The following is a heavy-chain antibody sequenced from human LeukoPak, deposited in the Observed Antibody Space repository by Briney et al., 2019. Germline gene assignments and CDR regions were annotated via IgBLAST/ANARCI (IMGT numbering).Heavy chain of an antibody. J-gene: IGHJ4*02. V-gene: IGHV3-23*01. D-gene: IGHD6-19*01. CDR1: GGSISGSGCY. Sequence: ETLSLTCTVSGGSISGSGCYWGWIRQPPGKGLEWVSSIPSSGGSTYYADSVKGRFTISRDNSKNSLYLQMNSLRAEDTAVYYCAKESSGGWYFDYWGQGTLVTVSS. CDR2: IPSSGGST. CDR3: AKESSGGWYFDY.